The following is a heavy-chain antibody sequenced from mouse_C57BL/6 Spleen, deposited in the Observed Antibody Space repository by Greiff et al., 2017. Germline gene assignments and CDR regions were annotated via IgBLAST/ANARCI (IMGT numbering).Heavy chain of an antibody. CDR1: GYSITSGYY. Sequence: EVHLQESGPGLVKPSQSLSLTCPVTGYSITSGYYWNWNRQFPGNKLEWMGYISYDGSNNYNPSLNNRISITRDTWKNQFFLKLNSVTTEDTATYDCARADYGFDYWGQGTTLTVSS. CDR3: ARADYGFDY. CDR2: ISYDGSN. V-gene: IGHV3-6*01. D-gene: IGHD1-1*02. J-gene: IGHJ2*01.